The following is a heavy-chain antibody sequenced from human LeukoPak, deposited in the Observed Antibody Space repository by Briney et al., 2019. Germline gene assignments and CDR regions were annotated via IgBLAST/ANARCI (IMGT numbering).Heavy chain of an antibody. CDR2: IKQDGSEK. CDR1: GFTFSSSA. Sequence: GGSLRLSCAASGFTFSSSAMSWVRQGPGKGLEWVANIKQDGSEKYYVDSVKGRFTVSRDNAKNSLYLQMNSLRAEDTAVYYCATLVATTQFDYWGQGTLVTVSS. J-gene: IGHJ4*02. D-gene: IGHD5-12*01. V-gene: IGHV3-7*01. CDR3: ATLVATTQFDY.